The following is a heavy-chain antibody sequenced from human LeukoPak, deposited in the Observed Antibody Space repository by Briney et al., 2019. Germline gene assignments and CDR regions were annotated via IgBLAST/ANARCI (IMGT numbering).Heavy chain of an antibody. J-gene: IGHJ4*02. CDR3: VKDVRITMVRGVRGYFDY. CDR1: GFTFSSYA. CDR2: ISGSGGST. Sequence: GGSLRLSCAASGFTFSSYAMSWVRQAPGKGLEWVSAISGSGGSTYYADSVKGRFTISRDNSKNTLYLQMNSLRAEDTAVYYCVKDVRITMVRGVRGYFDYWGQGTLVTVSS. D-gene: IGHD3-10*01. V-gene: IGHV3-23*01.